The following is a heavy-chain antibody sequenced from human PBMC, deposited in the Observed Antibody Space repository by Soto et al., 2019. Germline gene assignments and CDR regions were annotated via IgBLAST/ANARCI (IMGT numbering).Heavy chain of an antibody. V-gene: IGHV6-1*01. J-gene: IGHJ4*02. CDR3: ARNGFKQYLYHFDF. D-gene: IGHD2-2*01. CDR2: TYYRSKWYN. CDR1: GDSVSSNSVA. Sequence: SQTLSLTCAISGDSVSSNSVAWNWIRQSPSRGLEWLGRTYYRSKWYNDFAPSVKSRITINADTSKNQFSLQLNSVTPEDTAVYDCARNGFKQYLYHFDFWGQETLVTVSS.